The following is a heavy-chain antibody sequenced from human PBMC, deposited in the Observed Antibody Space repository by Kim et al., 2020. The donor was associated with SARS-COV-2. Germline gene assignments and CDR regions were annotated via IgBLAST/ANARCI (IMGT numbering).Heavy chain of an antibody. D-gene: IGHD3-22*01. CDR3: AKAPRIAVAITD. V-gene: IGHV3-23*01. Sequence: GGSLRLSCAASGFTFSSYAMTWVRQAPGKGLEWVSAISGGGGTTYDADSVKGRFTISRDNSTNTLYLQMNSLRAEDTAVYYCAKAPRIAVAITDWGQGTLVTVSA. J-gene: IGHJ4*02. CDR1: GFTFSSYA. CDR2: ISGGGGTT.